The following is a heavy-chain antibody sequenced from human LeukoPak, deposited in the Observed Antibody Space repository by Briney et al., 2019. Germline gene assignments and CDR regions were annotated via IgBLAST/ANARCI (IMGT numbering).Heavy chain of an antibody. Sequence: SETLSLTCTVSGGSISSGGYYWSWIRQHPGKDLEWIGYIYYSGSTYYNPSLKSRVTISVDTSKNQFSLKLSSVTAADTAVYYCARARSGWFDTEYYFDYWGQGTLVTVSS. J-gene: IGHJ4*02. CDR2: IYYSGST. D-gene: IGHD6-19*01. V-gene: IGHV4-31*03. CDR1: GGSISSGGYY. CDR3: ARARSGWFDTEYYFDY.